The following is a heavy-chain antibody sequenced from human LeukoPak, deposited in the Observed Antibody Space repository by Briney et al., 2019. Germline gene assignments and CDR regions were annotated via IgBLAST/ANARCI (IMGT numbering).Heavy chain of an antibody. D-gene: IGHD6-6*01. CDR1: GGSISSYY. J-gene: IGHJ1*01. V-gene: IGHV4-59*01. CDR2: IHYSGST. Sequence: SETLSLTCTVSGGSISSYYWSWIRRPPGRGLEWIGYIHYSGSTNYNPSLKSRVTISEDTSKNQFSLKLSSVTAADTAVYYCARGSSDRAEYLQYWGQGTLVTVSS. CDR3: ARGSSDRAEYLQY.